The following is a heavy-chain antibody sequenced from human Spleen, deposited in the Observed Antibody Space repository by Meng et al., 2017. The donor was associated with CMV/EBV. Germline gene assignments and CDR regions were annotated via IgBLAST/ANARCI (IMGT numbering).Heavy chain of an antibody. V-gene: IGHV3-33*01. Sequence: ASGFTFSSDGMHWVRQAPGKGLEWVAVIWYDGSNKYYADSVKGRFTISRDNSKNTLYLQMNSLRAEDTAVYYCARDRSSSWSWALDYWGQGTLVTVSS. CDR1: GFTFSSDG. CDR2: IWYDGSNK. J-gene: IGHJ4*02. CDR3: ARDRSSSWSWALDY. D-gene: IGHD6-13*01.